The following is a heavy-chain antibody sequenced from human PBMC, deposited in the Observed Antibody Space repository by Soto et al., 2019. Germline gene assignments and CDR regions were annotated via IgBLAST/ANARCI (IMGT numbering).Heavy chain of an antibody. D-gene: IGHD2-15*01. CDR1: AGCVSNIDDY. CDR3: ARNGFCSGNSCYPNWFDP. Sequence: PSEPLSFTCTLAAGCVSNIDDYWICILQAPGMCLECIAYIYYSGSTNYSPSLKSRVTISIDTSKNQFSLKLSSVTEADTAVYYCARNGFCSGNSCYPNWFDPWGQGTLVTVSS. CDR2: IYYSGST. J-gene: IGHJ5*02. V-gene: IGHV4-61*08.